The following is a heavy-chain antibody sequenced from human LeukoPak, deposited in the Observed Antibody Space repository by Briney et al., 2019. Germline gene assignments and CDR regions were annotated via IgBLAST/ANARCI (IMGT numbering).Heavy chain of an antibody. J-gene: IGHJ4*02. Sequence: GGSLRLSCAASGFTFDDYAMHWVRQAPGKGLEWVSGISWNSGSIGYADSVKGRFTISRDNAKNSLYLQMNSLRAEDTALYYCASGGSTSYFYFDCWGQGTLVTVSS. CDR3: ASGGSTSYFYFDC. CDR2: ISWNSGSI. D-gene: IGHD2-2*01. V-gene: IGHV3-9*01. CDR1: GFTFDDYA.